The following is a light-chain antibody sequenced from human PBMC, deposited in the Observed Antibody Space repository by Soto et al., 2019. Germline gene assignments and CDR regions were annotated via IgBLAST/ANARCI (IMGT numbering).Light chain of an antibody. V-gene: IGKV2-28*01. CDR3: MQGLQIPYT. CDR1: QSLQHDNGYIY. Sequence: EIVLTQSPLSLPVTPGEPASISCRSSQSLQHDNGYIYLDWYLQKPGQSPQLLIYLNSNRASGVPDRISGSGSGTDFTLKISRVEAEDVGVYYCMQGLQIPYTFGQGTKLEIK. J-gene: IGKJ2*01. CDR2: LNS.